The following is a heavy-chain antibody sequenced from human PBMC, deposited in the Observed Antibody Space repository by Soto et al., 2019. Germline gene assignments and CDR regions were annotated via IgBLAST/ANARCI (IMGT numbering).Heavy chain of an antibody. CDR1: GGSISSGGYY. D-gene: IGHD2-2*01. CDR3: ARVGVPAAMMLGNYGMDV. J-gene: IGHJ6*02. CDR2: IYYSGST. V-gene: IGHV4-31*03. Sequence: SETLSLTCTVSGGSISSGGYYWSWIRQHPGKGLEWIGYIYYSGSTYYNPSLKSRVTISVDTSKNQFSLKLSSVTAADMAVYYCARVGVPAAMMLGNYGMDVWGQGTTVTVSS.